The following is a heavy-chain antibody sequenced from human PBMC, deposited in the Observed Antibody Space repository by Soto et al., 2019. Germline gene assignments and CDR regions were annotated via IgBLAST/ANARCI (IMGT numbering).Heavy chain of an antibody. CDR1: GGTFSSYA. Sequence: QVQLVQSGAEVKKPGSSVKVSCKASGGTFSSYAISWVRQAPGQGLEWMGGIIPIFGTANYAQKFQGRVTITADKPTSSAYMELSSLRSDDTAVYYCARYLGVTSNSLYGMDVRGHGATNTVSS. CDR3: ARYLGVTSNSLYGMDV. J-gene: IGHJ6*02. CDR2: IIPIFGTA. V-gene: IGHV1-69*06. D-gene: IGHD2-2*01.